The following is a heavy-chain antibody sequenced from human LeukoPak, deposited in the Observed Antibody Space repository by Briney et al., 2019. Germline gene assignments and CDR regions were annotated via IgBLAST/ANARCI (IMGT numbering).Heavy chain of an antibody. V-gene: IGHV7-4-1*02. CDR3: AREGSSGWSHNHHYYYGIDV. D-gene: IGHD6-19*01. CDR1: GYTLTRYA. Sequence: ASVKVSCKASGYTLTRYAMNWVRQAPGQGLKWMGWINTNTGNPTHAPGFTGRFVFSLDSSVSTAYLQISSLKAGDTAVYYCAREGSSGWSHNHHYYYGIDVWGQGTTVTVSS. CDR2: INTNTGNP. J-gene: IGHJ6*02.